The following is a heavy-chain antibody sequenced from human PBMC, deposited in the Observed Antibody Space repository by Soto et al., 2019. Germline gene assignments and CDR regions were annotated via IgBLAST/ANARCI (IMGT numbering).Heavy chain of an antibody. J-gene: IGHJ6*02. CDR1: GGSISSYH. Sequence: QVQLQESGPGLVKPSETLSLTCTVSGGSISSYHWSWIRQPPGKGLEWIGYIYYSGSTKYNPSLRNLVTISVDTSKSPFPLKLSPVAAADTAVYYRARDRTTRGDSQYYYYGMDVWGQGTTVTVSS. CDR2: IYYSGST. V-gene: IGHV4-59*01. CDR3: ARDRTTRGDSQYYYYGMDV. D-gene: IGHD2-21*01.